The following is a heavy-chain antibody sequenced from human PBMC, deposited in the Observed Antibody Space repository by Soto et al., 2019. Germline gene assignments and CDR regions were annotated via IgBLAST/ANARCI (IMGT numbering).Heavy chain of an antibody. V-gene: IGHV4-39*01. CDR3: VSQRTSVLTQAYFDY. CDR1: GGSVSNSNYY. CDR2: VYYRGRS. D-gene: IGHD2-8*01. Sequence: SETLSITCTVSGGSVSNSNYYWGWIRQSPGKGLEWIGSVYYRGRSYSKSSVKSRVTISVDTSKNQFSLNLNSVTASDTAVYYCVSQRTSVLTQAYFDYWGPGALVTVSS. J-gene: IGHJ4*01.